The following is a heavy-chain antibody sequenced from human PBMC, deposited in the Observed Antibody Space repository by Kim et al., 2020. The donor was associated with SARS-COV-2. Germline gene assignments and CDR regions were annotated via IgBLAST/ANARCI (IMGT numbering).Heavy chain of an antibody. Sequence: GGSLRLSCAASGFTFSSYAMSWVCQAPGKGLEWVSAISGSGGSTYYADSVKGRFTISRDNSKNTLYLQMNSLRAEDTAEYYCAKGGGYCSSTSCYFDYWGQGTLVTVSS. V-gene: IGHV3-23*01. D-gene: IGHD2-2*01. CDR1: GFTFSSYA. J-gene: IGHJ4*02. CDR3: AKGGGYCSSTSCYFDY. CDR2: ISGSGGST.